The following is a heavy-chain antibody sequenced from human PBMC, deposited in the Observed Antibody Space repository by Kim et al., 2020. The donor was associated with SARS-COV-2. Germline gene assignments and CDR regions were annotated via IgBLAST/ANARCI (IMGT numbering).Heavy chain of an antibody. J-gene: IGHJ6*02. Sequence: AAPVKVLFTIARDNTKNTLYLQMTSLRAEDTAVYYCVKEVAPAAKYGMDVWGQGTTVTVSS. V-gene: IGHV3-23*01. D-gene: IGHD2-2*01. CDR3: VKEVAPAAKYGMDV.